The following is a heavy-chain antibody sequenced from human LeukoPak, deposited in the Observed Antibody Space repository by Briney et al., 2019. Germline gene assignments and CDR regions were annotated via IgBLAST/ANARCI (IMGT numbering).Heavy chain of an antibody. Sequence: PGGSLRLSCAASGFTFSSYAMSWVRQAPGKGLEWVSAISGSGGSTYYADSVKGRFTISRDNSKNTLYLQMNSLRAEDTAVYYCAKALGIMVVVAATFDYWGQGTLVTVSS. J-gene: IGHJ4*02. D-gene: IGHD2-15*01. CDR1: GFTFSSYA. CDR3: AKALGIMVVVAATFDY. V-gene: IGHV3-23*01. CDR2: ISGSGGST.